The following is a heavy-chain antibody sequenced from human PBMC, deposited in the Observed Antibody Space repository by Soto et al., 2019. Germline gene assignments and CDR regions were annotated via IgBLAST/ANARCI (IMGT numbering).Heavy chain of an antibody. CDR2: ISSNGGST. D-gene: IGHD7-27*01. Sequence: GGSLRLSCSASGFTFSSYAMHWVRQAPGKGLEYVSAISSNGGSTYYADSVKGRFTISRDNSKNTLYLQMSSLRAEDTAVYYCVKGPLTGDGGGYYYYYMDVWGKGTTVTVSS. CDR1: GFTFSSYA. CDR3: VKGPLTGDGGGYYYYYMDV. J-gene: IGHJ6*03. V-gene: IGHV3-64D*06.